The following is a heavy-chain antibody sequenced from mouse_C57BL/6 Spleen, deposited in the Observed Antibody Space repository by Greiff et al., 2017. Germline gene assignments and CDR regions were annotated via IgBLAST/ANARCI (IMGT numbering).Heavy chain of an antibody. CDR3: ARLDDYDKAY. Sequence: QVQLKESGAELVKPGASVMISCTASGYAFSSYWLNWVKLRPGPGHERVGQIYPGDGDTNYNGQFKGKATLTGDKSSSPAYLQLSSLTSEDSAVYFCARLDDYDKAYWGQGTLVTVSA. D-gene: IGHD2-4*01. CDR2: IYPGDGDT. CDR1: GYAFSSYW. J-gene: IGHJ3*01. V-gene: IGHV1-80*01.